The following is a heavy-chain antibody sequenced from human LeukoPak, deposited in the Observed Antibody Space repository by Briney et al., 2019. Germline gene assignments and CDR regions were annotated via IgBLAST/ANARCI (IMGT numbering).Heavy chain of an antibody. V-gene: IGHV3-30*04. D-gene: IGHD5/OR15-5a*01. CDR3: ARDVSYHFHY. Sequence: PGGSLRLSCAASGFTFSSNTMHRVRQAPGKGLEWVAVISYDGTYKFYADSVKGRFTISRDNSENTLSLQMNTLRTEDTAVYYCARDVSYHFHYWGQGTLVTVSS. J-gene: IGHJ4*02. CDR1: GFTFSSNT. CDR2: ISYDGTYK.